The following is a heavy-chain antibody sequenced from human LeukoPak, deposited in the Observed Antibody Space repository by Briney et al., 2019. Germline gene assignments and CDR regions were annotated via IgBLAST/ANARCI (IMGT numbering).Heavy chain of an antibody. CDR2: ITGSGSTT. CDR3: AKAWYGAYIDDY. D-gene: IGHD4-17*01. V-gene: IGHV3-23*01. J-gene: IGHJ4*02. Sequence: GGSLRLSCAASGFTFSTYAMNWVRQAPGKGLEWVSAITGSGSTTYYAESVRGRFTISRDNSKNTLYLQMNSLRAEDTAVYFCAKAWYGAYIDDYWGQGTLVTVSS. CDR1: GFTFSTYA.